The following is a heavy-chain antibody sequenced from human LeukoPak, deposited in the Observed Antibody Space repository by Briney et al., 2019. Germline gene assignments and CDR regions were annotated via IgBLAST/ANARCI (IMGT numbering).Heavy chain of an antibody. CDR3: ANLDMATISLDY. J-gene: IGHJ4*02. CDR1: GGSFSAYY. Sequence: PSETLSLTCTVSGGSFSAYYWNWIRQPPGKGLEWIGYVYYSGRTNYNPSLKSRVTISIDTSKSQFSLRLRSVTAADTAVYYCANLDMATISLDYWGQGTLVTVSS. V-gene: IGHV4-59*01. CDR2: VYYSGRT. D-gene: IGHD5-24*01.